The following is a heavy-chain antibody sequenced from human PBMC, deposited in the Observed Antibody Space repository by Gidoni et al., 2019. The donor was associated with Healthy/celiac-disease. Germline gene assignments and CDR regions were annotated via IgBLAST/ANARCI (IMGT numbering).Heavy chain of an antibody. CDR2: ISGSGGRT. CDR3: AKDWGLGCSSTSCYYDAFDI. CDR1: GFTFSSYA. D-gene: IGHD2-2*01. J-gene: IGHJ3*02. V-gene: IGHV3-23*04. Sequence: EVQLVESGGGLVQPGAPLRLSCAASGFTFSSYAMRWVRQAPGKGLEWVSAISGSGGRTYYADSVKGRFTISRDNSKNTLYMKINRLRAEETAVYYCAKDWGLGCSSTSCYYDAFDIWGQGTMVTVSS.